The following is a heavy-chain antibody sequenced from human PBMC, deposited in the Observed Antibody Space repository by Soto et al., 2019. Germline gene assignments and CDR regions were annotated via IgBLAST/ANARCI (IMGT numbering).Heavy chain of an antibody. CDR3: ARRDRSGYSYWLDT. Sequence: SAPFALTFTFSGGSSSDGYYWSWIRQHPGKGLEWIGSISDSGSTSYNPSLKSRLTISVDTSKNQFSLNLSSVTAADTAVYYCARRDRSGYSYWLDTWGQGTLVTVSS. V-gene: IGHV4-31*03. CDR1: GGSSSDGYY. J-gene: IGHJ5*02. CDR2: ISDSGST. D-gene: IGHD3-22*01.